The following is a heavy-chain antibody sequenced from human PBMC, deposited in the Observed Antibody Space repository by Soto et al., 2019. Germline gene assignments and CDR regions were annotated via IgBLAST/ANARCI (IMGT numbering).Heavy chain of an antibody. D-gene: IGHD2-2*01. CDR3: ARSQGSSTSLEIYYYYYYGMDV. J-gene: IGHJ6*02. CDR1: GGTFSSYA. CDR2: IIPISGTA. Sequence: QVQLVQSGAEVKKPGSSVKVSCKASGGTFSSYAISWVRQAPGQGLEWMGGIIPISGTANYAQKFQGRVTITEDESTITSYRELSSLRSEDTAVYYCARSQGSSTSLEIYYYYYYGMDVWGQGTTVTVSS. V-gene: IGHV1-69*01.